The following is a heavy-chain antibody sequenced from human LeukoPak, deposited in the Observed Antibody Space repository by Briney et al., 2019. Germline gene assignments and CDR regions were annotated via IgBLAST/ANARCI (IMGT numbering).Heavy chain of an antibody. CDR2: LYFSGSP. CDR3: ARLATAGYLNY. V-gene: IGHV4-59*08. CDR1: GGSISGCY. J-gene: IGHJ4*02. D-gene: IGHD6-19*01. Sequence: SETLSLTCTVSGGSISGCYWSWIRQPPGKGLEWIGYLYFSGSPKYNPSLKSRLTISVDTSKNQFSLSLSSVTAADTAVYYCARLATAGYLNYWGQGTLVTVSS.